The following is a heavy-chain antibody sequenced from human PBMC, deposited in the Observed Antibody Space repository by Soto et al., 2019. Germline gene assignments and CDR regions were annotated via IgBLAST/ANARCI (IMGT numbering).Heavy chain of an antibody. D-gene: IGHD3-22*01. Sequence: PSQTLSLTCAISGDSVSSNSAAWNWIRQSPSRGLEWLGRTYYRSKWYNDYAVSVKSRITIHPDTSKNQFSLQLNSVTPEDTAVYYCARDRAYYYDSSGYYHDAFDIWGQGTMVTVSS. CDR1: GDSVSSNSAA. V-gene: IGHV6-1*01. CDR3: ARDRAYYYDSSGYYHDAFDI. CDR2: TYYRSKWYN. J-gene: IGHJ3*02.